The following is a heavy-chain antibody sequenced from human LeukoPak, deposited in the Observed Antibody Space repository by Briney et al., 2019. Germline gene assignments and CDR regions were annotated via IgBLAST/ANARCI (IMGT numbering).Heavy chain of an antibody. CDR2: IYYSGST. CDR1: SGSISTSNYY. Sequence: SETLSLTCTVSSGSISTSNYYWGWVRQPPGKALEWIGSIYYSGSTYYNPSLKSRVTISVDTSKNQFSLKLSSVTAADTAVYYCARGGGPLQSFDYWGQGTLVTVSS. V-gene: IGHV4-39*07. J-gene: IGHJ4*02. D-gene: IGHD4-11*01. CDR3: ARGGGPLQSFDY.